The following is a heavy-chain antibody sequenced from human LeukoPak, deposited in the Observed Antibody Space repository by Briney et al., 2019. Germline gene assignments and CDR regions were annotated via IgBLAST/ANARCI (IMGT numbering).Heavy chain of an antibody. J-gene: IGHJ5*02. D-gene: IGHD4-23*01. CDR3: ARAFLGWDPPGPNWFDP. CDR2: INPNSGGT. V-gene: IGHV1-2*02. CDR1: GYTFTGYY. Sequence: ASVKVSCKASGYTFTGYYMHWVRQAPGQGLEWMGWINPNSGGTNYAQKFQGRVTMTRDTSISTAYMELSRLRSEDTAVYYCARAFLGWDPPGPNWFDPWGQGTLVTVSS.